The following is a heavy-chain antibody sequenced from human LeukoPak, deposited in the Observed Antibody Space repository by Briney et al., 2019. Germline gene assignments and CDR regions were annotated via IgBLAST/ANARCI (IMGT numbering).Heavy chain of an antibody. CDR2: ISGSGGST. Sequence: GGSLRLSCAASGFTFSSYAMSWVRQAPGKGLEWVSAISGSGGSTYYADSVKGRFTISRDNSKNTLYLQMNSLRAEDTAVYYCAREAAVADAPEHYYYYYMDVWGKGTTVTVSS. CDR1: GFTFSSYA. D-gene: IGHD6-19*01. J-gene: IGHJ6*03. CDR3: AREAAVADAPEHYYYYYMDV. V-gene: IGHV3-23*01.